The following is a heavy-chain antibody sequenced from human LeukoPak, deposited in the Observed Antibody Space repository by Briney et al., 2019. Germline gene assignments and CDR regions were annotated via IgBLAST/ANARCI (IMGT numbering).Heavy chain of an antibody. J-gene: IGHJ4*02. CDR3: ARAGITGTTSHFDY. V-gene: IGHV4-39*07. CDR1: DGSISSSSYY. CDR2: IYYSGST. D-gene: IGHD1-7*01. Sequence: SETLSLTCTVSDGSISSSSYYWGWIRQPPGKGLEWIGSIYYSGSTYYNPSLRSRVTISVDTSKNQFSLKLSSVTAADTAVYYCARAGITGTTSHFDYWGQGTLVTVSS.